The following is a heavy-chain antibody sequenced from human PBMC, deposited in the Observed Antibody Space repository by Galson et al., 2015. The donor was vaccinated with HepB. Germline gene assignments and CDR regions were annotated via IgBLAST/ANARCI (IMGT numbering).Heavy chain of an antibody. D-gene: IGHD6-19*01. J-gene: IGHJ5*02. CDR1: GDSVSSNSGA. CDR3: ARGQWMNWLDP. Sequence: CAISGDSVSSNSGAWNWIRQSPSRGLEWLGRTYYKSKWFNDYAVSVKSRITINTDTPKNQFSLQLKYVNPEDTAVYYCARGQWMNWLDPWGRGTLVTVSS. V-gene: IGHV6-1*01. CDR2: TYYKSKWFN.